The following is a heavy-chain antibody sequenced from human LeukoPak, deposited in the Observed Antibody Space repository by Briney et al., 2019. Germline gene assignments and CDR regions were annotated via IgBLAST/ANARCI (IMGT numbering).Heavy chain of an antibody. D-gene: IGHD2-2*01. V-gene: IGHV3-30-3*01. J-gene: IGHJ5*02. CDR1: GFTFSSYA. Sequence: GGSLRLSCAASGFTFSSYAMHWVRQAPGKGLEWVAVISYDGSNKYYADSVKGRFTISRDNSKNTLYLQMNSLRAEDTAVYYCARAIVVPAAKTPRQHNWFDPWGQGTLVTVSS. CDR3: ARAIVVPAAKTPRQHNWFDP. CDR2: ISYDGSNK.